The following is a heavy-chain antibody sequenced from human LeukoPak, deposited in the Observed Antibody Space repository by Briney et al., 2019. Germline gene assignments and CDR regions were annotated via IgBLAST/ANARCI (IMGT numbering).Heavy chain of an antibody. CDR2: IYYSGST. CDR1: GGSISDYY. Sequence: SETLSLTCTVSGGSISDYYWSWIRQPPGKGLEWIGYIYYSGSTKYNPYLKSRVTISIDTSKNQFSLKLCSVTAADTAVYYCARGLGRYYYYGMDVWGQGTTVTVSS. V-gene: IGHV4-59*01. J-gene: IGHJ6*02. CDR3: ARGLGRYYYYGMDV. D-gene: IGHD5-12*01.